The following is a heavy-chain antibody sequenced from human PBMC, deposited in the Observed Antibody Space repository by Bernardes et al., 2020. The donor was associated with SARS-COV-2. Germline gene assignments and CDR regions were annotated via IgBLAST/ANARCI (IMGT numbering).Heavy chain of an antibody. J-gene: IGHJ6*02. V-gene: IGHV3-30*03. Sequence: WSLRLSCAAFGFTFSTYGMHWVRQAPGKGLEWVAVISYDGSNKYYADSVKGRFTISRDNSKNTLYLQMNSLRAEDTAVYYCARDGDYYGMDVWGQGTTVTVSS. CDR1: GFTFSTYG. D-gene: IGHD3-3*01. CDR2: ISYDGSNK. CDR3: ARDGDYYGMDV.